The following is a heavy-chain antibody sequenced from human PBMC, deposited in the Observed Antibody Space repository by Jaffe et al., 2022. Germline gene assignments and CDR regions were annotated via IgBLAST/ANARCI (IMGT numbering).Heavy chain of an antibody. V-gene: IGHV3-48*03. CDR2: ISSSGSTI. J-gene: IGHJ3*02. CDR3: ARDLTTVTHEDAFDI. Sequence: EVQLVESGGGLVQPGGSLRLSCAASGFTFSSYEMNWVRQAPGKGLEWVSYISSSGSTIYYADSVKGRFTISRDNAKNSLYLQMNSLRAEDTAVYYCARDLTTVTHEDAFDIWGQGTMVTVSS. CDR1: GFTFSSYE. D-gene: IGHD4-17*01.